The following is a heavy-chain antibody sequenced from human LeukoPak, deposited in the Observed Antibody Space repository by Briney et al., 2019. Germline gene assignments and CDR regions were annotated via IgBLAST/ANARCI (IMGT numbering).Heavy chain of an antibody. CDR2: IKQDGSEK. CDR3: ARDTGGGYSCYDC. V-gene: IGHV3-7*01. CDR1: GFTFSSYW. D-gene: IGHD5-18*01. J-gene: IGHJ4*02. Sequence: PGGSLRLSCAASGFTFSSYWMTWIRQAPGKGLEWVANIKQDGSEKYHVDSVKGRFTISRDNAKNSLYLQMNSLRAEDTAVYYCARDTGGGYSCYDCWGQGTLVTVSS.